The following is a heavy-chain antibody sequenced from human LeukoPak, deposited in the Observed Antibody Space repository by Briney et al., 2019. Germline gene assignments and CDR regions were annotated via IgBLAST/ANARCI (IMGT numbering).Heavy chain of an antibody. CDR3: ARGVSTPSDTGNYGAGYYYFDN. CDR1: GGSLSNYQ. CDR2: INHVGSS. V-gene: IGHV4-34*01. J-gene: IGHJ4*02. Sequence: SETLSLTCAVYGGSLSNYQWTWIRQSPEKGLEWIGKINHVGSSNYNPSLKTRVTVSLEAPKNQVSLELRSVTAADTAVYYCARGVSTPSDTGNYGAGYYYFDNWGRGSWSPSPQ. D-gene: IGHD4-11*01.